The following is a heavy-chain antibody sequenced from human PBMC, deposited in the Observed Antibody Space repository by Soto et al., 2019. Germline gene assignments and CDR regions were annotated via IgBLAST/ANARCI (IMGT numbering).Heavy chain of an antibody. CDR1: GYSFTRYW. CDR2: IYPGDSDT. V-gene: IGHV5-51*01. J-gene: IGHJ3*02. D-gene: IGHD6-19*01. CDR3: ARLGQWLATDAFDI. Sequence: PGGSLTISCEGSGYSFTRYWIGWVGPMPGKGLEWMGIIYPGDSDTRYSPSFQGQVTISADKSISTAYLQWSSLKASDTAMYYCARLGQWLATDAFDIWGQGKMVTVSS.